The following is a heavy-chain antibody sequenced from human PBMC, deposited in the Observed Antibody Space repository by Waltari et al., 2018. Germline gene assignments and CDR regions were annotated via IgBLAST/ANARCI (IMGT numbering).Heavy chain of an antibody. CDR3: ARTGMGGGSVP. CDR1: GGTFSRYA. D-gene: IGHD3-10*01. CDR2: IIPNVGTA. J-gene: IGHJ4*02. Sequence: QVQLVQSGAEVKKPGSSVKVSCKASGGTFSRYAISWVRRAPGQVLAGMGGIIPNVGTANSPQKFQGRVPMTADEATSTAYRELSSLRSEDTAVYYCARTGMGGGSVPWGQGPLGTVSS. V-gene: IGHV1-69*13.